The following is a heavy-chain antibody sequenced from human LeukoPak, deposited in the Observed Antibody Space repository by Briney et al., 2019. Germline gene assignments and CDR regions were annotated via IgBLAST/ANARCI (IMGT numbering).Heavy chain of an antibody. CDR3: ARDLGYYSSSWYLPFDY. D-gene: IGHD6-13*01. V-gene: IGHV3-21*04. CDR1: GFTFSSYS. CDR2: ISSSSSYI. Sequence: GGSLRLSCAASGFTFSSYSMNWVRQAPGKGLEWVSSISSSSSYIYYADSVKGRFTISRDNAKNSLYLQMNSLRAEDTAVYYCARDLGYYSSSWYLPFDYWGQGTLVTVSS. J-gene: IGHJ4*02.